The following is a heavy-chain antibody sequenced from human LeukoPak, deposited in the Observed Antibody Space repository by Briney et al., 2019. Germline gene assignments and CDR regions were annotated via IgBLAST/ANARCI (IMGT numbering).Heavy chain of an antibody. CDR2: IYQSGST. CDR1: GGSISSSNW. V-gene: IGHV4-4*02. D-gene: IGHD3-16*02. CDR3: ARKYYDYVWGSYRFDY. Sequence: GTLSLTCAVSGGSISSSNWWSWVRQPPGKGLEWIGEIYQSGSTNYNPSLKGRVTISVDKSKNQFSLKLSSVTAADTAVYYCARKYYDYVWGSYRFDYWGQGTLVTVSS. J-gene: IGHJ4*02.